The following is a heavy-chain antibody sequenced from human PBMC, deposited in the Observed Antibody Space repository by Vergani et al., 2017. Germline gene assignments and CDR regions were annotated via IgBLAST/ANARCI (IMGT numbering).Heavy chain of an antibody. V-gene: IGHV5-51*01. CDR1: GYSFTSYW. CDR2: IYPGDSDT. J-gene: IGHJ4*02. CDR3: ARGWGLISVVVPAARGDLDY. D-gene: IGHD2-2*01. Sequence: EVQLVQSGAEVKKPGESLKISCKGSGYSFTSYWIGWVRQMPGKGLEWMGIIYPGDSDTRYSPSFQGQVTISADKSISTAYLQWSSLKASDTAMYYCARGWGLISVVVPAARGDLDYWGQGTLVTVSS.